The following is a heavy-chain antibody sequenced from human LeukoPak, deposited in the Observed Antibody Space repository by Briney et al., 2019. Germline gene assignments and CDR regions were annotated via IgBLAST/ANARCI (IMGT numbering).Heavy chain of an antibody. Sequence: SVKVSCKASGGTFSSYAISWVRQAPGQGLEWMGRIIPIFGTANYAQKFQGRVTITTDESTSTAYMELSSLRSEDTAVYYCAKARNYYGVEGYFDYWGQGTLVTVSS. V-gene: IGHV1-69*05. CDR3: AKARNYYGVEGYFDY. CDR2: IIPIFGTA. CDR1: GGTFSSYA. J-gene: IGHJ4*02. D-gene: IGHD4-17*01.